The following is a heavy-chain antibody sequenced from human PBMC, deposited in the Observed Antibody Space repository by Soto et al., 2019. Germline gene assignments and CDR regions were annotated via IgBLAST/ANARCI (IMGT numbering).Heavy chain of an antibody. CDR2: INPNSGGT. Sequence: ASVKVSCKASGYTFTGYYMHWLRQAPGQGLEWMGWINPNSGGTNYAQKFQGWVTMTRDTSISTAYMELSRLRSDDTAVYYCARGPYCSGGSCYSHRFDPWGQGTLVTVSS. CDR1: GYTFTGYY. CDR3: ARGPYCSGGSCYSHRFDP. J-gene: IGHJ5*02. D-gene: IGHD2-15*01. V-gene: IGHV1-2*04.